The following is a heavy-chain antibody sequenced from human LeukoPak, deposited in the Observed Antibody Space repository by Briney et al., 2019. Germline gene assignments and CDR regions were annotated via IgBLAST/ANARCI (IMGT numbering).Heavy chain of an antibody. V-gene: IGHV3-7*01. CDR2: IKQDGSEK. Sequence: PGGSLRLSCAASGFTFSSYWMSWVRQAPGKGLEWVANIKQDGSEKYYVDSVKGRFTISRDNAKNSLYLQMNSLRAEDTTVYYCAREYPLKYFDYWGRGTLVTVSS. CDR3: AREYPLKYFDY. D-gene: IGHD2-2*02. CDR1: GFTFSSYW. J-gene: IGHJ4*02.